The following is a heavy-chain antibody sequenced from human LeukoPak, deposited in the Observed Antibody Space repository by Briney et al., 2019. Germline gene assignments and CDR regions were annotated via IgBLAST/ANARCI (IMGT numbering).Heavy chain of an antibody. Sequence: PGGSLILSCAASEFTVSSNYMSWVRQAPGKGLEWVSVIYSGGSTYYADSVKVRFTISRDNSKNTLYLQMNSLRAEDTAVYYCARGAAYSYGSYFDYGGQGTLVTVSS. V-gene: IGHV3-66*01. CDR2: IYSGGST. J-gene: IGHJ4*02. CDR1: EFTVSSNY. CDR3: ARGAAYSYGSYFDY. D-gene: IGHD5-18*01.